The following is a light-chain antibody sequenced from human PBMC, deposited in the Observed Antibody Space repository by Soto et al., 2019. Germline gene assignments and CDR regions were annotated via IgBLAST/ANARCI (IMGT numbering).Light chain of an antibody. V-gene: IGLV1-47*01. CDR3: AGWDDSLSGFDV. CDR2: RNN. J-gene: IGLJ1*01. Sequence: QSVLTQPPSVSGTPGQWITISCSGSSSDIGTNYVYWYQQLPGAAPKLLIYRNNQRPSGVPDRFSGSKSGTSASLAISGLRSEDEAEYHCAGWDDSLSGFDVFGTGNKVTVL. CDR1: SSDIGTNY.